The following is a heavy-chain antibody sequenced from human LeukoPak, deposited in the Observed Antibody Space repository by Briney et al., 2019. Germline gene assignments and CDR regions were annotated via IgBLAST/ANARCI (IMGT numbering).Heavy chain of an antibody. D-gene: IGHD3-10*01. CDR1: GYSFTSYW. V-gene: IGHV5-10-1*01. CDR3: ARWTGSGSGSYYPFDY. J-gene: IGHJ4*02. Sequence: GESLKISCKGSGYSFTSYWISWVRQMPGKGLEWMGRIDPSDSYTNYSPSFQGHVTISADKSISTAYLQWSSLKASDTAMYYCARWTGSGSGSYYPFDYWGQGTLVTVPS. CDR2: IDPSDSYT.